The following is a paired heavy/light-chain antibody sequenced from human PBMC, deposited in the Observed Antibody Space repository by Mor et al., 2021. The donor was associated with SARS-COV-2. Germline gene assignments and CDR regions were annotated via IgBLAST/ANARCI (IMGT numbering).Heavy chain of an antibody. V-gene: IGHV1-69*06. CDR3: ARQDCSGGNCYDLSYFHAMDV. Sequence: QVQLVQSGAEVKKPGSSVKVSCKVSGGTFSNYAISWVRQAPGQGPEWMGGIIPMFGTADYAQKFQGRVTITADKSTNTAYMELTSLRSEDTAVYYCARQDCSGGNCYDLSYFHAMDVWGQGTTVTVSS. D-gene: IGHD2-15*01. J-gene: IGHJ6*02. CDR2: IIPMFGTA. CDR1: GGTFSNYA.
Light chain of an antibody. J-gene: IGLJ3*02. V-gene: IGLV5-45*03. Sequence: QAVLTQPSSLSASPGASISLTCTLRSGINVGSYRISWYQQKPGSPPQYLLGYKSDSDTRRGSGVPSRFSGSKGASANAGLLLISGLQSEDEADYYCMIWHSSAWVFGGGTKLTVL. CDR1: SGINVGSYR. CDR2: YKSDSDT. CDR3: MIWHSSAWV.